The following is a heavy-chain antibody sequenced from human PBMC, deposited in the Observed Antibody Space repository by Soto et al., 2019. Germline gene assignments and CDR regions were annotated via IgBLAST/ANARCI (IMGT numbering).Heavy chain of an antibody. CDR3: AKDGVYYDFWSGPETTLDY. V-gene: IGHV3-30*18. D-gene: IGHD3-3*01. CDR1: GFTFSSYG. Sequence: GGSLRLSCAASGFTFSSYGMHWVRQAPGKGLEWVAVISYDGSNKYYAESVKCRFTISRDNSKNTLYLQMNSLRAEDTAVYYCAKDGVYYDFWSGPETTLDYWGQGTLVTVSS. J-gene: IGHJ4*02. CDR2: ISYDGSNK.